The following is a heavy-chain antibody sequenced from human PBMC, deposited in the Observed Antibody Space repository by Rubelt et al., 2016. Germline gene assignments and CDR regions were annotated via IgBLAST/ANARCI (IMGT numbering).Heavy chain of an antibody. V-gene: IGHV3-74*02. CDR1: GFTFSTYW. CDR3: TSVIYYSNYV. J-gene: IGHJ6*02. Sequence: VQLVESGGGVVQPGTSLRLSCAASGFTFSTYWMHWVRQAPGEGLLWVSRITGDGSSTSYADSVKGRFTISRDNAKNTLYLQMNSLRAEDTAVYYCTSVIYYSNYVWGQGTTVTVSS. CDR2: ITGDGSST.